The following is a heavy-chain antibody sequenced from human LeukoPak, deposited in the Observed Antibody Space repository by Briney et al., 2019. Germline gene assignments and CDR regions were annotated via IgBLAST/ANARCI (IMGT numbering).Heavy chain of an antibody. D-gene: IGHD6-13*01. CDR1: GGSINSIDYY. CDR2: IYYSGST. CDR3: ARVRQQLVPAYFDY. V-gene: IGHV4-30-4*01. Sequence: SETLSLTCTVSGGSINSIDYYWSWIRQPPGKGLEWIGYIYYSGSTYYNPSLKSRVTISVDTSKNQFSLKLSSVTAADTAVYYCARVRQQLVPAYFDYWGQGTLVTVSS. J-gene: IGHJ4*02.